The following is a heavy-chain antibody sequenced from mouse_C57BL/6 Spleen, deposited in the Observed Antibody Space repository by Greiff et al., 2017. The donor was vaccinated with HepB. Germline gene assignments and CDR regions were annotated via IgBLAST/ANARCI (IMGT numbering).Heavy chain of an antibody. D-gene: IGHD3-2*02. J-gene: IGHJ3*01. CDR3: TRPDSSGYVGWFAY. Sequence: VKLQESGAELVRPGASVTLSCKASGYTFTDYEMHWVKQTPVHGLEWIGAIDPETGGTAYNQKFKGKAILTADKSSSTAYMELRSLTSEDSAVYYCTRPDSSGYVGWFAYWGQGTLVTVSA. CDR1: GYTFTDYE. V-gene: IGHV1-15*01. CDR2: IDPETGGT.